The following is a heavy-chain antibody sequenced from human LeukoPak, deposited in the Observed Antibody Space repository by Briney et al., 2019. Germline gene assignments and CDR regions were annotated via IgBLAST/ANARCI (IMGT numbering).Heavy chain of an antibody. D-gene: IGHD6-13*01. CDR1: GFTFSSYG. Sequence: PGGSLRLSCAASGFTFSSYGMRWVRQAPGKGLEWVAVISYDRSNKYYADSVKGRFTISRDNSKNTLYLQMNSLRAEDTAVYYCAKDTQYSSSWLYYFDYWGQGTLVTVSS. J-gene: IGHJ4*02. CDR3: AKDTQYSSSWLYYFDY. CDR2: ISYDRSNK. V-gene: IGHV3-30*18.